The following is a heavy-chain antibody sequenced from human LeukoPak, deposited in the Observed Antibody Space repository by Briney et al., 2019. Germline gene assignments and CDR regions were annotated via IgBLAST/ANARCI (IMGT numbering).Heavy chain of an antibody. J-gene: IGHJ4*02. V-gene: IGHV5-51*01. Sequence: GESLKISCKGSGYSFINYWIGWVRQLPGKGLEWMGIIYPGDSDTRYSPSFQGQVTISADKSISTAYLQWSSLKASDTAMYYCARRRAAATYYFDYWGQGTLVTVSS. D-gene: IGHD6-13*01. CDR3: ARRRAAATYYFDY. CDR2: IYPGDSDT. CDR1: GYSFINYW.